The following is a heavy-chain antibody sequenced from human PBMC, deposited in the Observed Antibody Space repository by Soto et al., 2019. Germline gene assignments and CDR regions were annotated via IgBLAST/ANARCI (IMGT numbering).Heavy chain of an antibody. Sequence: ASVKVSCKASGYTFTSYAISWVRQAPGQGLEWMGGIIPIFGTANYAQKFQGRVTITADESTSTAYMELSSLRSEDTAVYYCASSPNYYDSSGYNFQHWGQGTLVTVSS. CDR3: ASSPNYYDSSGYNFQH. J-gene: IGHJ1*01. CDR1: GYTFTSYA. V-gene: IGHV1-69*13. CDR2: IIPIFGTA. D-gene: IGHD3-22*01.